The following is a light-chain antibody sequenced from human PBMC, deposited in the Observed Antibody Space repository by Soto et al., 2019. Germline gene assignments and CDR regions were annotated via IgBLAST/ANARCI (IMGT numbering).Light chain of an antibody. Sequence: DIQMTQSPSTLSASVGDRVTITCRASQSISSWLAWYQQKPGKAPKLLIYDASSLESGVPSRLSVSGAGTEFALTVSSLQPDDFETYYCQQYNSYRYTVGQGTKLEIK. CDR1: QSISSW. CDR2: DAS. V-gene: IGKV1-5*01. CDR3: QQYNSYRYT. J-gene: IGKJ2*01.